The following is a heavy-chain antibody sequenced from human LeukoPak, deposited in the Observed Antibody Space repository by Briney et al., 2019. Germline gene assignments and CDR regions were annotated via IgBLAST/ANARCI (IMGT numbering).Heavy chain of an antibody. CDR2: INHRGST. D-gene: IGHD3-22*01. V-gene: IGHV4-39*01. J-gene: IGHJ4*02. Sequence: PSETLSLTCTVSGGSISSSSHYWGWIRQPPGKGLEWIGEINHRGSTNYNPSLRSRVTISVDTSKNQFSLKLSSVTAADTAVYYCARHGTYYDSSGYYRTSRYLDYWGQGTLVTVSS. CDR1: GGSISSSSHY. CDR3: ARHGTYYDSSGYYRTSRYLDY.